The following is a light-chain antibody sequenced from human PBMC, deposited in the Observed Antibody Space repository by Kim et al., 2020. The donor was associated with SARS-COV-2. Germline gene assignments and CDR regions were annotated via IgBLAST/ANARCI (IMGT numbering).Light chain of an antibody. V-gene: IGLV1-40*01. Sequence: RSTSFCTGSSSNIGAGNDVLWYQQVPGAAPKLLIFADTRRPSGVPDRLSGSKSGSSASLVITGLQAEDEADYYCQAFDNRLSGWVFGGGTKLTVL. CDR1: SSNIGAGND. CDR2: ADT. J-gene: IGLJ3*02. CDR3: QAFDNRLSGWV.